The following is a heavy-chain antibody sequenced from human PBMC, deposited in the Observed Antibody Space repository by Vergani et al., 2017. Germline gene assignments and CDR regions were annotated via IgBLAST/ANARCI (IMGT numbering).Heavy chain of an antibody. D-gene: IGHD6-13*01. CDR2: IVIDNGNT. J-gene: IGHJ4*02. CDR1: AFTFTA. Sequence: QMQLVQSGPEVKKPGTSVQVSCKASAFTFTALHWLRQSRGQRLEWIGWIVIDNGNTNFAQKFRDRVTIIRDISTSTAYMDLSRLGLEDTAVYYCAAATGDSSWYPLPDSWGQGTLVTVSS. CDR3: AAATGDSSWYPLPDS. V-gene: IGHV1-58*01.